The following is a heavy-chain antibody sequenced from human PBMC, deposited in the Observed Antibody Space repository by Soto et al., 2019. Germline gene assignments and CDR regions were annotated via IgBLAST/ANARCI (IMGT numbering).Heavy chain of an antibody. D-gene: IGHD3-16*01. Sequence: EVQLVESGGGLVLPGGSLRLSCAASGFTFSRYWMHWVRQAPGKGLVWVSRISSYGSDTHYADSVKGRFTISRDNAKNTLYLQMNSLRADDTAVYYCASNYAYAGGDYWYGIDVWGQGTTVTVSS. V-gene: IGHV3-74*01. CDR3: ASNYAYAGGDYWYGIDV. CDR2: ISSYGSDT. J-gene: IGHJ6*02. CDR1: GFTFSRYW.